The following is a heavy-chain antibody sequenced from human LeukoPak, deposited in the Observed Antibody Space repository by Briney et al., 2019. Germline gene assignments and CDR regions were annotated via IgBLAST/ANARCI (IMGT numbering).Heavy chain of an antibody. CDR2: INEDGTSA. J-gene: IGHJ4*02. D-gene: IGHD5-18*01. CDR1: GFGFSVYW. Sequence: TGGSRRLSCAASGFGFSVYWMHWVRQAPGKGLVWVAHINEDGTSASHADSVKGRFTISRDNAKNTLYLQMNSLTVEDTAVYYCARVPTNSYGFGQWGQGSLVTVSS. V-gene: IGHV3-74*01. CDR3: ARVPTNSYGFGQ.